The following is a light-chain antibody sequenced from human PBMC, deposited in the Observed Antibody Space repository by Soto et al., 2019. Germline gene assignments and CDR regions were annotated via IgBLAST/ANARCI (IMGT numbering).Light chain of an antibody. CDR1: SSNIGAGYD. V-gene: IGLV1-40*01. CDR3: QSYDSSLSGSV. CDR2: GNN. Sequence: QSVLTQPPSVSGAPGQGVTISCTGGSSNIGAGYDVHWYQQLPGTAPKLLIYGNNNRPSGVPDRFSGSKSGTSASLAITGLQAEEEADYYCQSYDSSLSGSVFGGGTKLTVL. J-gene: IGLJ2*01.